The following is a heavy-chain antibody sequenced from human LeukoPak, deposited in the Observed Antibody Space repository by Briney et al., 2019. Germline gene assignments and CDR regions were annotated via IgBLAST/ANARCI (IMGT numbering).Heavy chain of an antibody. V-gene: IGHV7-4-1*02. J-gene: IGHJ4*02. CDR2: IHTRAGHP. CDR1: GGTFSSYA. D-gene: IGHD1-1*01. CDR3: ARLYNWNDERDY. Sequence: ASVKVSCKASGGTFSSYAISWVRQAPGQGLEWMGWIHTRAGHPTYAPGFAGRFVFSLGTSVSTAYLQINSLEANDTAVYYCARLYNWNDERDYWGQGTRVTVSS.